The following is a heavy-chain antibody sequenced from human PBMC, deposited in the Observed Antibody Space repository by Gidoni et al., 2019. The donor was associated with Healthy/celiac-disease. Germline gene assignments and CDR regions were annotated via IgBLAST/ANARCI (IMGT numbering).Heavy chain of an antibody. CDR3: ARADEAGSGSYFRYAFDI. CDR1: GGSISSGGYY. J-gene: IGHJ3*02. D-gene: IGHD1-26*01. CDR2: IYYSWST. Sequence: QVQLQESGPGLVKPSQTMSLTCTVSGGSISSGGYYWSWIRRHPGKGLEWIGYIYYSWSTYYNPALKSRVTISVDTSNNPFSLKLSSVPAAGPAVYYCARADEAGSGSYFRYAFDILGQGTMVTVSS. V-gene: IGHV4-31*03.